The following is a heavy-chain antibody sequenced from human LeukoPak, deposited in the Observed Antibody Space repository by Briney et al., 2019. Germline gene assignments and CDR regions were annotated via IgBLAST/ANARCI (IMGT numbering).Heavy chain of an antibody. CDR3: AKDGGYGGYVMDV. CDR2: ISYDVGNK. V-gene: IGHV3-30*18. CDR1: GFTFSSYG. J-gene: IGHJ6*04. Sequence: GGSLRLSCAASGFTFSSYGMHWVRQAPGKGLEWVTVISYDVGNKYYADSVKGRFTISRDNSKNTLYLQMNSLRAEDTAVYYCAKDGGYGGYVMDVWGKGTTVTVSS. D-gene: IGHD4-23*01.